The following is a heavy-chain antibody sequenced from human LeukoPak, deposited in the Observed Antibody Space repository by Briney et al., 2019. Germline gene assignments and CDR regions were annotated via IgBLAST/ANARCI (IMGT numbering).Heavy chain of an antibody. D-gene: IGHD3-10*01. CDR3: AKDYNRAYYYGSGFDY. Sequence: GGSLRLSCAASGFTFSSYGMNWIRQAPGKGLEWVAFIRYDGSKKYSADSVKGRFTISRDNSKNTLYLQMNSLRAEDTAVYYCAKDYNRAYYYGSGFDYWGQGTLVTVSS. V-gene: IGHV3-30*02. J-gene: IGHJ4*02. CDR2: IRYDGSKK. CDR1: GFTFSSYG.